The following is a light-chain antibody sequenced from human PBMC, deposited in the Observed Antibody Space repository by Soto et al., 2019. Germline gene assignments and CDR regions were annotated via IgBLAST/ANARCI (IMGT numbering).Light chain of an antibody. Sequence: EIVLTQSPGTLSLSPGERATLSCRASQSVTSSYLAWYQQKPGQPPRLLIYGASSRATGIPDRLSGSGSGTDFALTISRLEPEDFAVYYCQKYGSSPGYTLGRGTKLEIK. J-gene: IGKJ2*01. CDR2: GAS. CDR3: QKYGSSPGYT. CDR1: QSVTSSY. V-gene: IGKV3-20*01.